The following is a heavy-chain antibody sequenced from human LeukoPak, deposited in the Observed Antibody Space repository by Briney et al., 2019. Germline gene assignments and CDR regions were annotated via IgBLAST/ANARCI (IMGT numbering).Heavy chain of an antibody. D-gene: IGHD5-18*01. CDR2: INSDGSST. V-gene: IGHV3-74*01. J-gene: IGHJ4*02. Sequence: GGSLRLSCAASGFTFSSYWMHWVRQAPGKGLVWVSRINSDGSSTSYADSVKGRFTISRDNSKNTLYLQMNSLRAEDAAVYYCAKGGHTAIDYFDYWGQGTLVTVSS. CDR1: GFTFSSYW. CDR3: AKGGHTAIDYFDY.